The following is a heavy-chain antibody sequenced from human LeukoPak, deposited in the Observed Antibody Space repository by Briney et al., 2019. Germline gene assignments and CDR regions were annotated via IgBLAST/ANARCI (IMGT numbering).Heavy chain of an antibody. CDR3: ARDRPPQLVRPFDY. J-gene: IGHJ4*02. Sequence: ASVKVSCRASGYIFTGYYMHWVRQAPGQGLEWMGWINPNSGGTNYAHKFQGRVTMTRDTSISTAYMELSRLRSDDTAVYYCARDRPPQLVRPFDYWGQGTLVTVSS. V-gene: IGHV1-2*07. CDR1: GYIFTGYY. D-gene: IGHD6-13*01. CDR2: INPNSGGT.